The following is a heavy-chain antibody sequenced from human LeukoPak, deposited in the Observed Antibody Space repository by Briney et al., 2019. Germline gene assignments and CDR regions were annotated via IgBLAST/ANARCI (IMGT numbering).Heavy chain of an antibody. CDR2: IYSGGST. CDR1: GFTVSSNY. J-gene: IGHJ3*02. CDR3: ARGISLIRMTDAFDI. Sequence: GGSLRLSCAASGFTVSSNYMSWVRQAPGKGLEWVSVIYSGGSTYYADSVKGRFTISRDNAKNSLYLQMNSLRAEDTAVYYCARGISLIRMTDAFDIWGQGTMVTVSS. V-gene: IGHV3-53*01.